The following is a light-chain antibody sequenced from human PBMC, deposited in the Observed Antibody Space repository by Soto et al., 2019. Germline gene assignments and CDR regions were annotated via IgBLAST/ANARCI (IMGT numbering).Light chain of an antibody. V-gene: IGLV2-14*01. J-gene: IGLJ2*01. Sequence: QSALTQPASVSGSPGQSITISCTGTSSDVGGYNYVSWYQQHPGKAPKLMIYDVSHRPSGVSNRFSGCKSGNTASLTISGPQAEDEADYYCSSYTSSSTQVFGGGTKLTV. CDR2: DVS. CDR3: SSYTSSSTQV. CDR1: SSDVGGYNY.